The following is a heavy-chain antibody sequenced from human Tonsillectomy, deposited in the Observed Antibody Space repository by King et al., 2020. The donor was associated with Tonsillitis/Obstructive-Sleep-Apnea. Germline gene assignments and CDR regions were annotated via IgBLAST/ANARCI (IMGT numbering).Heavy chain of an antibody. CDR2: IYPGDSNT. CDR3: ARLPDYSDSRGRSTYFDY. V-gene: IGHV5-51*03. D-gene: IGHD3-22*01. J-gene: IGHJ4*02. Sequence: QLVQSGAEVKKPGESLKISCKGSRYSFTNYWIGWVRQMPGKGLEWMGIIYPGDSNTRYSPSFQGQVTISADKSISPAYLQWGSLKASDTAIYSCARLPDYSDSRGRSTYFDYWGQGTLVTVSS. CDR1: RYSFTNYW.